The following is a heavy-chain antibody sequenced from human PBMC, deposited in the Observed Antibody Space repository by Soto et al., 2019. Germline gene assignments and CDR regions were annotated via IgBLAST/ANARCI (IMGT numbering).Heavy chain of an antibody. D-gene: IGHD2-2*01. CDR1: GYTFTGYY. CDR2: INPNSGGT. CDR3: ARGYCSSTSCYGHYYYYMDV. J-gene: IGHJ6*03. V-gene: IGHV1-2*04. Sequence: ASVKVSCKASGYTFTGYYMHWVRQAPGQGLEWMGWINPNSGGTNYAQKFQGWVTMTRDTSINTAYMELSRLRSDDTAVYYCARGYCSSTSCYGHYYYYMDVWGKGTTVTVS.